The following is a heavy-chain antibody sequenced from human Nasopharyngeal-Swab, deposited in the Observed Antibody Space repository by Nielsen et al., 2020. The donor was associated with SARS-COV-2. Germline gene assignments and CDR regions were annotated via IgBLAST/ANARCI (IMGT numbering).Heavy chain of an antibody. CDR2: VSGSGGTT. D-gene: IGHD2-15*01. V-gene: IGHV3-23*01. Sequence: WIRQPPGKGLEWVSGVSGSGGTTKYADSVKGRFTISRDNSKNKLHLQMHSLRVEDTAVYYCAKDRYCSGGACYFSGFDYWGLGTLVTVSS. J-gene: IGHJ4*02. CDR3: AKDRYCSGGACYFSGFDY.